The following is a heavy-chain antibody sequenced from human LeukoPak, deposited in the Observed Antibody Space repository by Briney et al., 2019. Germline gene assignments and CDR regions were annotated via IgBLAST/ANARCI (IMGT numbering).Heavy chain of an antibody. CDR1: GFTFSDYY. Sequence: GGSLRLSCAASGFTFSDYYMSWIRQAPGKGLEWVSYISSSSSYTNYADSVKGRFTISRDNAKNSLYLQMNSLRTEDTAVYHCASSSYDILTGYYQGGDAFDIWGQGTMVTVSS. CDR3: ASSSYDILTGYYQGGDAFDI. CDR2: ISSSSSYT. D-gene: IGHD3-9*01. V-gene: IGHV3-11*06. J-gene: IGHJ3*02.